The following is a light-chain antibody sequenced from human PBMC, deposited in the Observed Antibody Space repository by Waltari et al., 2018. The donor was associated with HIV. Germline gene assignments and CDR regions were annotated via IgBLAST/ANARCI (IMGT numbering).Light chain of an antibody. CDR3: QQSYGTPYT. Sequence: DIQMTQSPSSLSASVGDRFTITCRASQSISSYLNWYQQKPGKAPKLLIYAASSLQSGVPSRFSGSGSGTDFTLTISSLQPEDFATYYCQQSYGTPYTFGQGTKLEIK. CDR2: AAS. CDR1: QSISSY. V-gene: IGKV1-39*01. J-gene: IGKJ2*01.